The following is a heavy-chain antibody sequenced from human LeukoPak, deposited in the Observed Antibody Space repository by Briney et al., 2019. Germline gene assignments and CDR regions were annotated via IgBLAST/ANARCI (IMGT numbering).Heavy chain of an antibody. CDR2: ISGSGGST. J-gene: IGHJ6*02. D-gene: IGHD3-3*01. Sequence: GGSLRLSCAASGFTFSSYAMSWVRQAPGKGLEWVSAISGSGGSTYYADSVKGRFTISRDNSKNTLYLQMSSLRAEDTAVYYCAVYDFWSGYYTGPNYYYYGMDVWGQGTTVTVSS. V-gene: IGHV3-23*01. CDR1: GFTFSSYA. CDR3: AVYDFWSGYYTGPNYYYYGMDV.